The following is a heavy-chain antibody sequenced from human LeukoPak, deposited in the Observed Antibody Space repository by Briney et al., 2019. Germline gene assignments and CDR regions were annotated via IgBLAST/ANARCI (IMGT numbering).Heavy chain of an antibody. CDR1: EFTFSSYG. V-gene: IGHV3-23*01. CDR3: ARDAYYGSGSSY. CDR2: ISGSGGST. J-gene: IGHJ4*02. Sequence: GGCLRLSCAASEFTFSSYGMSWVRQAPGKGLEWVSSISGSGGSTQYADSVQGRFAISRDNSKNTLYLQMNSLRAEDTAVYYCARDAYYGSGSSYWGQGTLVTVSS. D-gene: IGHD3-10*01.